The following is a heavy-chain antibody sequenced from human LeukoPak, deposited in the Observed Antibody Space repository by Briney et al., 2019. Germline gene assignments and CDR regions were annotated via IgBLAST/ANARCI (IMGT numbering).Heavy chain of an antibody. CDR2: IRFDGSNVGNNV. D-gene: IGHD6-19*01. Sequence: GGSLRLSCATSGFTFSTYGMHWVREAPGKGLEWVAFIRFDGSNVGNNVYYADYVKGRFTISRDNSKNTLYLQMNSLRAEDTAVYYCAKDRGDSSGWHGPLYYFDYWGQGTLVTVSS. CDR1: GFTFSTYG. V-gene: IGHV3-30*02. CDR3: AKDRGDSSGWHGPLYYFDY. J-gene: IGHJ4*02.